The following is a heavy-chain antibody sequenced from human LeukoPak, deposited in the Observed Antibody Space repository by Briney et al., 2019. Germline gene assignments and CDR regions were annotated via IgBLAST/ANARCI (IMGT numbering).Heavy chain of an antibody. CDR1: GGSISSYY. CDR3: ARGPYCGGDCYVDY. J-gene: IGHJ4*02. CDR2: IYTSGTT. D-gene: IGHD2-21*02. V-gene: IGHV4-4*07. Sequence: SETLSLTCTVSGGSISSYYWSWIRQPAGKGLEWIGRIYTSGTTNYNPSLKRRVTMSVDTYKNQFSLKVSSVTATDTAVYYCARGPYCGGDCYVDYWGQGTLVTVSS.